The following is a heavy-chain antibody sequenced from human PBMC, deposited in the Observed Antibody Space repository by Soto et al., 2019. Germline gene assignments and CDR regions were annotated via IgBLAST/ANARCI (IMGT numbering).Heavy chain of an antibody. CDR2: INPNSGGT. Sequence: ASVKVSCKASGYTFTGYYMHWVRQAPGQGLEWMGWINPNSGGTNYAQKFQGWVTMTRDTSISTAYMELSRLRSDDTAVYYCARNGDYDFWSGRPYGMDVWGQGTTVTVSS. D-gene: IGHD3-3*01. CDR3: ARNGDYDFWSGRPYGMDV. CDR1: GYTFTGYY. J-gene: IGHJ6*02. V-gene: IGHV1-2*04.